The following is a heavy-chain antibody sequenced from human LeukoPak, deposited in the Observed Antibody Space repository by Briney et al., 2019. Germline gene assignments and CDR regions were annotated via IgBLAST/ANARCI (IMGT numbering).Heavy chain of an antibody. CDR2: INHSGST. Sequence: SETLSLTCAVYGGSFSGYYWSWIRQPPGKGLEWIGEINHSGSTNYNPSLKSRVTISVDKSKNQFSLKLSSVTAADTAVYYCARSNGSGDYWGQGTLVTVSS. V-gene: IGHV4-34*01. D-gene: IGHD3-10*01. CDR1: GGSFSGYY. J-gene: IGHJ4*02. CDR3: ARSNGSGDY.